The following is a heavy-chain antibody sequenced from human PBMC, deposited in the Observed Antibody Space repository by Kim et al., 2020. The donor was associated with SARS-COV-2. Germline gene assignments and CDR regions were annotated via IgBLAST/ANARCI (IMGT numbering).Heavy chain of an antibody. CDR3: ARGPTWATDY. Sequence: ASLKVSCKATGYNFNDYFMHWVRQAPGQGFEWMGWVNPKDGGTNFAQKFQDRVFMTRDSSINTAYMELSRLRSDDTAVYFCARGPTWATDYWGQGTLVAV. CDR1: GYNFNDYF. CDR2: VNPKDGGT. V-gene: IGHV1-2*02. J-gene: IGHJ4*02. D-gene: IGHD5-12*01.